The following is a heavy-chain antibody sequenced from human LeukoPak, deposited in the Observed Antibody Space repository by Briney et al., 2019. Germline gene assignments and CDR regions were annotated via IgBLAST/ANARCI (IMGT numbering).Heavy chain of an antibody. CDR3: ARVLRMVRGIIIAY. CDR2: MNPDSGNT. J-gene: IGHJ4*02. Sequence: ASVKVSCKASGYTFTSYDINWVRQATGQGLEWMGWMNPDSGNTGCAQKFQGRVTMTRDTSISTAYMELSSLGSDDTAVYYCARVLRMVRGIIIAYWGQGTLVTVSS. CDR1: GYTFTSYD. D-gene: IGHD3-10*01. V-gene: IGHV1-8*01.